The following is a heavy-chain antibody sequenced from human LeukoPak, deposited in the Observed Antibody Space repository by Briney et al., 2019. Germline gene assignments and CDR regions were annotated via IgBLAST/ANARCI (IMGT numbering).Heavy chain of an antibody. V-gene: IGHV3-30*02. D-gene: IGHD3-3*01. CDR1: GFTFSNYG. J-gene: IGHJ6*03. CDR3: EKTSLSDASGHYYYMDV. CDR2: IRFDGTNK. Sequence: PGGSLRLSCAASGFTFSNYGMHWVCQAPGKGLEWVAFIRFDGTNKFYADSVKGRFTISRDNSQNTVSLKVNNLRTEDTALYYCEKTSLSDASGHYYYMDVWGKGTTVTVSS.